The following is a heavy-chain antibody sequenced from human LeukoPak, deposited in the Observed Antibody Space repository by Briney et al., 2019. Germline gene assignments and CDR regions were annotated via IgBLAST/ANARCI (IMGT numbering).Heavy chain of an antibody. J-gene: IGHJ4*02. CDR1: GGSISSYY. CDR3: ARGRPPHDYGTLFDY. Sequence: PSETLSLTCTVSGGSISSYYWSWIRQPPGRGLEWIGYIYYSGSTNYNPSLKSRVTMSVDTSKKQFSLKLSSVTAADTAVYYCARGRPPHDYGTLFDYWGQGTLVTVSS. D-gene: IGHD4-17*01. CDR2: IYYSGST. V-gene: IGHV4-59*01.